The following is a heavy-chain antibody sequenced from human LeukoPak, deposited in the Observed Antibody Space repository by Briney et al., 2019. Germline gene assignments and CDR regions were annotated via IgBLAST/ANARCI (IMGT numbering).Heavy chain of an antibody. Sequence: GGSLRLSCAASGFTFSSYAMSWVRQAPGKGLEWVSAISGSGGSTYYADSVKGRFTISRDNSKNTLYLQMNSLRAEDTAVYYCAKEGIQLWLLAYYFDYWGQGTLVTVSS. CDR1: GFTFSSYA. CDR2: ISGSGGST. CDR3: AKEGIQLWLLAYYFDY. J-gene: IGHJ4*02. D-gene: IGHD5-18*01. V-gene: IGHV3-23*01.